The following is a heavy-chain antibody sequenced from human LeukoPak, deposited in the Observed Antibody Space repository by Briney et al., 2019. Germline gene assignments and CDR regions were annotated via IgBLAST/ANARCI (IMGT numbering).Heavy chain of an antibody. J-gene: IGHJ4*02. CDR1: GFTFSSYS. CDR3: ARDTYSSSLLGRNSIRF. D-gene: IGHD6-6*01. V-gene: IGHV3-21*01. Sequence: PGGSLRLSCAASGFTFSSYSMNWVRQAPGKGLEWVSSISSSSSYIYYADSVKGRFTISRDNAKNSLYLQMNSLGAEDTAVYYCARDTYSSSLLGRNSIRFWGQGTLVTVSS. CDR2: ISSSSSYI.